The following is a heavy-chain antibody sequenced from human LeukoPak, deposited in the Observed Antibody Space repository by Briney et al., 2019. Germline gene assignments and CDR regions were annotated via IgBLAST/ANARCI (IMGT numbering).Heavy chain of an antibody. CDR3: ARHPRGDSSSPPDSFDI. V-gene: IGHV4-59*08. CDR2: IFYSGTT. D-gene: IGHD2-21*02. CDR1: GGSINNFY. J-gene: IGHJ3*02. Sequence: SETLSLTCTVSGGSINNFYWSWIRQPPGKGLEWLGFIFYSGTTNYNPSLESRVSMSVDTSRNQFSLNLRSLTAADTAVYYCARHPRGDSSSPPDSFDIWGQGTVVTVSS.